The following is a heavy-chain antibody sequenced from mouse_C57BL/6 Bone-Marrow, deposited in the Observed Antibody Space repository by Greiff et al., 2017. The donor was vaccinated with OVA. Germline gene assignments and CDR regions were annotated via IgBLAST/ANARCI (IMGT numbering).Heavy chain of an antibody. CDR1: GYTLTSYW. Sequence: QVQLQQPGAELVKPGASVKLSCKASGYTLTSYWMHWVKQRPGQGLEWIGMIHPNSGSTNYNEKFKSKATLTVDKSSSTAYMQLSSLTSEDSAVYYCASLLQAWFAYWGQGTLVTVSA. D-gene: IGHD2-10*01. J-gene: IGHJ3*01. CDR2: IHPNSGST. V-gene: IGHV1-64*01. CDR3: ASLLQAWFAY.